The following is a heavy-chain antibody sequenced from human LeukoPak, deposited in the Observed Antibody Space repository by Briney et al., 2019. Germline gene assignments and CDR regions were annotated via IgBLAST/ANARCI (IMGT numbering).Heavy chain of an antibody. CDR3: TKKSGSYAYYYYYYMDV. D-gene: IGHD1-26*01. V-gene: IGHV3-23*01. J-gene: IGHJ6*03. CDR1: GFTFSSYA. Sequence: GGSLRLSCAASGFTFSSYAMSWVRQAPGKGLEWVSVISGSGGTTYYADSVKGRFTISRDNSKNTLYLQMNSLRAEDTAVYYCTKKSGSYAYYYYYYMDVWGKGTTVTVSS. CDR2: ISGSGGTT.